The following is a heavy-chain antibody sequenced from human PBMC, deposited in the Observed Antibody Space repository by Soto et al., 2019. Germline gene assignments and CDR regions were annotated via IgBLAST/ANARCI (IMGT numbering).Heavy chain of an antibody. CDR2: ISHDGGT. J-gene: IGHJ6*02. D-gene: IGHD3-10*01. CDR3: ARGQLVWYGDLTPYHRDMDV. V-gene: IGHV4-34*01. Sequence: PSETLSLTCAFYGWSFDDFYWSWVRQSPGKGLEWVGEISHDGGTNYSPSLASRVSISVDTSKNQFSLHLRSVTAADTGLYYCARGQLVWYGDLTPYHRDMDVWGQGTTVTVSS. CDR1: GWSFDDFY.